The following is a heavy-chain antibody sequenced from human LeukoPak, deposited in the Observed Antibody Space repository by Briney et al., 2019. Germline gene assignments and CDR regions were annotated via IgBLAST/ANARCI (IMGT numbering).Heavy chain of an antibody. CDR2: ISGSGGDT. V-gene: IGHV3-23*01. CDR3: AKDRVVRGVMGAGVY. J-gene: IGHJ4*02. CDR1: GFTFSSYA. D-gene: IGHD3-10*01. Sequence: PGGSLRLSCAASGFTASGFTFSSYAMSWVRQAPGKGLEWVSIISGSGGDTYYADSVKGRFTISRDNSKNTLYLQMNSLRAEDTAVYYCAKDRVVRGVMGAGVYWGQGTLVTVSS.